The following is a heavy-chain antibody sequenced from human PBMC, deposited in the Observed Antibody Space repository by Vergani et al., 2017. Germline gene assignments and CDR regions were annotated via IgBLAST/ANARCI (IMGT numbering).Heavy chain of an antibody. J-gene: IGHJ4*02. CDR2: IYYSGST. D-gene: IGHD6-6*01. CDR1: GGSISSSSYY. V-gene: IGHV4-39*01. CDR3: ARQPHLRAALHFDY. Sequence: QQQLQESGPGLVKPSETLSLPCTVSGGSISSSSYYWGWLRQPPGKGLEWIGSIYYSGSTYYNPSLKSRVTISVDTSKNQFSLKLSSVTAADTAVYYCARQPHLRAALHFDYWGQGTLVTVSS.